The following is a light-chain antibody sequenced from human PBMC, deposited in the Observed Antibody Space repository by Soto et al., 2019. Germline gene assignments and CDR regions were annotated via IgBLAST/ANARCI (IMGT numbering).Light chain of an antibody. V-gene: IGKV3-11*01. CDR2: DAS. Sequence: VLTQSPCSLSVFPCGRASLSCLASQSVSRYFAWYQQKPGQAPRLLIYDASNRATGLPARFSGSGSGTDFTLTISRLEAEDFAVYYCQQRSIWPVTFGQGTRLEIK. CDR3: QQRSIWPVT. J-gene: IGKJ5*01. CDR1: QSVSRY.